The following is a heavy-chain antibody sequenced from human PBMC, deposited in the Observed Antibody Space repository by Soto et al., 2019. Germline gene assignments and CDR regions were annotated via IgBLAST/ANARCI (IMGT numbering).Heavy chain of an antibody. CDR2: IYYSGST. Sequence: PSETLSLTCTVSGGSISSSSYYWGWIRQPPGKGLEWIGSIYYSGSTYYNPSLKSRVTISVDTSKNQFSLKLSSVTAADTAVYYCARHCCSSVYALNYYYYYYMDVWGKGTTVTV. D-gene: IGHD6-25*01. V-gene: IGHV4-39*01. CDR1: GGSISSSSYY. J-gene: IGHJ6*03. CDR3: ARHCCSSVYALNYYYYYYMDV.